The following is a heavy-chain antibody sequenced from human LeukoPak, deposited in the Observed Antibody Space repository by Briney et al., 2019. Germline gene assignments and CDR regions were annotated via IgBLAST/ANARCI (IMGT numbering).Heavy chain of an antibody. D-gene: IGHD3-16*02. CDR3: ARGPPLRLGELSS. J-gene: IGHJ5*02. Sequence: SVKVSCKASGGTFSSYAIGWVRQAPGQGLEWMGRIIPIFGTANYAQKFQGRVTVTTDESTSTAYMELSSLRSEDTAVYYCARGPPLRLGELSSWSQGTLVTVSS. CDR2: IIPIFGTA. V-gene: IGHV1-69*05. CDR1: GGTFSSYA.